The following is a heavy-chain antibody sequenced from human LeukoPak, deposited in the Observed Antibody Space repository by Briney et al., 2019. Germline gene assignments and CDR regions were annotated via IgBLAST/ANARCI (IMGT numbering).Heavy chain of an antibody. Sequence: GGSLRLSCVVSGFTVSTNYMSWVRQAPGKGLEGVAVIYSGDSTYYADCVKGRFTISRDNSKNTLYLQMNSLRADDTAVYYCANLEVLRYFDWLPAGDYWGQGTLLTVPS. CDR3: ANLEVLRYFDWLPAGDY. D-gene: IGHD3-9*01. CDR2: IYSGDST. CDR1: GFTVSTNY. V-gene: IGHV3-53*01. J-gene: IGHJ4*02.